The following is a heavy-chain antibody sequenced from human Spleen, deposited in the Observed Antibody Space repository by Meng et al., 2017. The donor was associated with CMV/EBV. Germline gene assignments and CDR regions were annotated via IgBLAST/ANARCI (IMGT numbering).Heavy chain of an antibody. CDR1: GGSISSSSYY. CDR2: IYYSGST. D-gene: IGHD2-2*02. Sequence: SETLSLTCTVSGGSISSSSYYWGWIRQPPGKGLEWIGSIYYSGSTCYNPSLKSRVTISVDTSKNQFSLKLSSVTAADTAVYYCARPAPAAIGGAFDIWGQGTMVTVSS. V-gene: IGHV4-39*01. J-gene: IGHJ3*02. CDR3: ARPAPAAIGGAFDI.